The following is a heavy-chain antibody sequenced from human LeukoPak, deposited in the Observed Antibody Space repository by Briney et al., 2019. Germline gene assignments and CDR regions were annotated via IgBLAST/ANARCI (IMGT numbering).Heavy chain of an antibody. D-gene: IGHD3-10*01. V-gene: IGHV4-34*01. CDR2: INHSGST. CDR3: ARGHGSGSYYRGYTNWYFDL. Sequence: SETLSLTCAVYGGSFSGYYWSWIRQPPGKGLEWIGEINHSGSTNYNPSLKSRVTISVDTSKNQFSLKLSSVTAADTAVYYCARGHGSGSYYRGYTNWYFDLWGRGTLVTVSS. CDR1: GGSFSGYY. J-gene: IGHJ2*01.